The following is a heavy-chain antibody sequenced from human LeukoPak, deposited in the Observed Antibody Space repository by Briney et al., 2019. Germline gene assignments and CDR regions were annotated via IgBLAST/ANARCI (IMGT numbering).Heavy chain of an antibody. J-gene: IGHJ4*02. D-gene: IGHD3-10*01. Sequence: ASVKVSCKASGYTFTGYYMHWVRQAPGQGLEWMGWINPNSGGTNYAQKFQGRVTMTRDTSISAAYMELSRLRSEDTAVYYCATGLVRGVIIRDYWGQGTLVTVSS. V-gene: IGHV1-2*02. CDR1: GYTFTGYY. CDR3: ATGLVRGVIIRDY. CDR2: INPNSGGT.